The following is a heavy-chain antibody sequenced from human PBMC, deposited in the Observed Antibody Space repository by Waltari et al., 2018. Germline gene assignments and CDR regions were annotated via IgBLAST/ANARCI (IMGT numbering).Heavy chain of an antibody. CDR1: GFTFSSYS. V-gene: IGHV3-21*01. CDR3: ARQGGYGDYVDY. Sequence: EVQLVESGGGLVKPGVSLRLSCAASGFTFSSYSLNWVRQAPGKGLEWVSSISSSSSYIYYADSVKGRFTISRDNAKNSLYLQMNSLRAEDTAVYYCARQGGYGDYVDYWGQGTLVTVSS. D-gene: IGHD4-17*01. CDR2: ISSSSSYI. J-gene: IGHJ4*02.